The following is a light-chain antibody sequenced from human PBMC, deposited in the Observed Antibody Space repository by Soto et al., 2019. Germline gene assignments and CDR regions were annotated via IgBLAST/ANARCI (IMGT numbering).Light chain of an antibody. CDR3: CSWTSNSLWL. V-gene: IGLV2-18*02. J-gene: IGLJ3*02. CDR1: SSDVGSYNR. CDR2: EVG. Sequence: QSALTQPPSVSGSPGQSVTISCTGTSSDVGSYNRVSWYQQPPGTAPKLIIYEVGNRPSGVPDRFSGSKSGNTASLTISGLQAEDEADYYCCSWTSNSLWLFGGGTKVTVL.